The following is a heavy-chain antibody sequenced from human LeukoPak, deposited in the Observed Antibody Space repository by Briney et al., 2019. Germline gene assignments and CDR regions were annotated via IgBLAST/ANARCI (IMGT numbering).Heavy chain of an antibody. Sequence: GGSLRLACETSGFTFSNHWMGWVRQAPGKGLEWVASIQENGNDKYYVDSVKGRFTISRDNAENSLYLQMNSLRAEDTAVYYCVRGGGLLSYWGQGTLVTVSS. D-gene: IGHD2-15*01. V-gene: IGHV3-7*01. J-gene: IGHJ4*02. CDR1: GFTFSNHW. CDR2: IQENGNDK. CDR3: VRGGGLLSY.